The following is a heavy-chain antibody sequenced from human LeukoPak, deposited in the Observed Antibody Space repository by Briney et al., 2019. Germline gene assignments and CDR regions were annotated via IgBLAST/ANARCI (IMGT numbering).Heavy chain of an antibody. J-gene: IGHJ5*02. CDR2: MDPNSGNT. V-gene: IGHV1-8*01. Sequence: GSVKVSCKASGYTFTSYDINWVRQATGQGLEWMGWMDPNSGNTGYAQKFQGRVTMTRNTSISTAYMELSSLRSEDTAMYYCARFTAAALGTSWGQGTLVTVSS. D-gene: IGHD6-13*01. CDR3: ARFTAAALGTS. CDR1: GYTFTSYD.